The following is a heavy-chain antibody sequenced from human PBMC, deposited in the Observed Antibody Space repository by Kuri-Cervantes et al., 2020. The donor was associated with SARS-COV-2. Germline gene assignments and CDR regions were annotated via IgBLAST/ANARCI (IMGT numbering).Heavy chain of an antibody. CDR2: SSSSSSTI. CDR1: GFTFSSYS. D-gene: IGHD2-2*02. CDR3: ARDIVVVPAAIHYYYGMDV. V-gene: IGHV3-48*04. Sequence: GESLKISCAASGFTFSSYSMNWVRQAPGKGLEWVSCSSSSSSTIYYADSVKGRFTISRDNAKNSLYLQMNSLRAEDTAVYYCARDIVVVPAAIHYYYGMDVWGQGTTVTVSS. J-gene: IGHJ6*02.